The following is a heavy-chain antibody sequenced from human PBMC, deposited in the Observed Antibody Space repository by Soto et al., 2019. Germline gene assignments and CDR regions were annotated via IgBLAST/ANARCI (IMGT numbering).Heavy chain of an antibody. CDR2: IIDSGAST. Sequence: GGSLSLSCAASGFSFSSCAMGWVRQAPGKGLEWVSDIIDSGASTYYADSVQGRFTISRDNSKSTLYLQMNSLRAEDTALYYCAKGRSYYYYYGVDVWGQGTTVTVSS. CDR3: AKGRSYYYYYGVDV. J-gene: IGHJ6*02. V-gene: IGHV3-23*01. CDR1: GFSFSSCA.